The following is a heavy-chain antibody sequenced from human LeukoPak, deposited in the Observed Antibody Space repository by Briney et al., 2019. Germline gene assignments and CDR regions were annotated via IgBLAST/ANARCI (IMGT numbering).Heavy chain of an antibody. V-gene: IGHV3-74*01. CDR3: ARVGLRGDYYFDY. CDR1: GFTFSSYW. D-gene: IGHD5-12*01. Sequence: GGSLRLSCAASGFTFSSYWMHWVRQAPGKGLVWVSRINSDGSSTSYADSVKGRFTISRDNAKNTLYLQMNSLRAEDTAVYYCARVGLRGDYYFDYWGQGTLVTVSS. CDR2: INSDGSST. J-gene: IGHJ4*02.